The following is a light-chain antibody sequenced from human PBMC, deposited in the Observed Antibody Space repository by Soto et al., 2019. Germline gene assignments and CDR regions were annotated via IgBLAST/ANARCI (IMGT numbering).Light chain of an antibody. V-gene: IGKV1-9*01. CDR2: AAS. J-gene: IGKJ2*01. CDR1: QGISTY. CDR3: QQLNSYPPST. Sequence: DIPLTQSPSFLSASVGDSVTITCRASQGISTYLAWYQQKPGKAPKLVISAASNLQSGVPSRFSGSGSGTEFTLTISSLQPEDFATYYCQQLNSYPPSTFGQGTKLEIK.